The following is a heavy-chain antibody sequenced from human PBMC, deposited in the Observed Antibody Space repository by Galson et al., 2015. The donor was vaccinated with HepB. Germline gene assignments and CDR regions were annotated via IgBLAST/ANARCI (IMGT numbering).Heavy chain of an antibody. CDR1: GFTSRDHY. CDR2: SRNKARSYTT. D-gene: IGHD3-9*01. Sequence: SLRLSCAGSGFTSRDHYMAWVRQAPGKGLEWVGRSRNKARSYTTAYAPPVRGRFPISRDDSKNSLYLQMNRLKPEDTAVYYCVRTYYDSLTGPIDFQNWGQGTLVTVSS. J-gene: IGHJ1*01. CDR3: VRTYYDSLTGPIDFQN. V-gene: IGHV3-72*01.